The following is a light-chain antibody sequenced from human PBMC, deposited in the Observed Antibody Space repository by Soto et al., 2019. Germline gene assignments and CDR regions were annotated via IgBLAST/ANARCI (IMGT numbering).Light chain of an antibody. CDR3: QQSYRSPTT. Sequence: DIQMTQSPSSLSASVGDRVTITCRTSQSISSNLNWYQQKPGKAPKLLIYAASSLQSGVPSRFSGSGSGTHFTLTISSLQPEDFATYYCQQSYRSPTTFGQGTKLEIK. CDR1: QSISSN. J-gene: IGKJ2*01. V-gene: IGKV1-39*01. CDR2: AAS.